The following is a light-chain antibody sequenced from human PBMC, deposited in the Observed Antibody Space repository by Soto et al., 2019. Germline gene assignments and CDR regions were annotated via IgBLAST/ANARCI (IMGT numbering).Light chain of an antibody. J-gene: IGLJ3*02. Sequence: NFMLTQPLSVSESPGKTVIISCTRSSGSIASTYVQWHQQRPGSAPTTVIYEDSQRPSGVPDRFSGSIDSSSNSASLTISGLKTEDEADYYCQSYDSRNQVFGGGTKLTVL. CDR3: QSYDSRNQV. V-gene: IGLV6-57*04. CDR1: SGSIASTY. CDR2: EDS.